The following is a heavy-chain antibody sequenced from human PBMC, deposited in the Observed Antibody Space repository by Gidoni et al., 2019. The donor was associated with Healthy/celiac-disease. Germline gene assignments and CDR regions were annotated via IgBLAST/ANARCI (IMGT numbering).Heavy chain of an antibody. CDR1: GFTFSSYW. Sequence: EVQLVESGGGLVQPGGSLRLSCAAAGFTFSSYWMSWVRQAPGKGRAWVAQLKQDGSEKYYVDSVKGRFTISRDNAKSSLYLQMNSLRAEDTAVYYCARHYYGSGSYNQWGQGTLVTVSS. CDR2: LKQDGSEK. V-gene: IGHV3-7*04. CDR3: ARHYYGSGSYNQ. D-gene: IGHD3-10*01. J-gene: IGHJ4*02.